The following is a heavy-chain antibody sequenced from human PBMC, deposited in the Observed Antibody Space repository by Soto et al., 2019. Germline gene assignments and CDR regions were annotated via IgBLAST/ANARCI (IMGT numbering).Heavy chain of an antibody. Sequence: LSLTCAVSGGSISSGGYSWSWIRQPPGKGLEWIGYISHSGSTYYNPSLKSRVTISVDRSKNQFSLKLSSVTAADTAVYYCAREPMFWGQGTLVTVSS. V-gene: IGHV4-30-2*01. CDR1: GGSISSGGYS. J-gene: IGHJ4*02. D-gene: IGHD3-10*02. CDR2: ISHSGST. CDR3: AREPMF.